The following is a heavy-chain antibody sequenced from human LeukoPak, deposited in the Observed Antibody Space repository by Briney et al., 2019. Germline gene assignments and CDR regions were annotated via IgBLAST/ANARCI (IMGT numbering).Heavy chain of an antibody. CDR1: GFTFSDYY. CDR2: ISSSGSTI. CDR3: ARDPGDYYDSSGQTDYFDY. J-gene: IGHJ4*02. D-gene: IGHD3-22*01. V-gene: IGHV3-11*01. Sequence: GGSLRLSCAASGFTFSDYYMSWIRQAPGKGLEWVSYISSSGSTIYYADSVKGRFTISRDNAKNSLYLQMNSLRAEDTAVYYCARDPGDYYDSSGQTDYFDYWGQGTLVTVSS.